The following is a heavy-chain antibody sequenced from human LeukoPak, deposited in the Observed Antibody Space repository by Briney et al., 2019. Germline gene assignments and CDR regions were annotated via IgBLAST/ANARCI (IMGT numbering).Heavy chain of an antibody. CDR3: AKDEGFGVATSFDY. CDR1: GFTFDDYT. J-gene: IGHJ4*02. V-gene: IGHV3-43*01. CDR2: ISWDGGST. Sequence: GGSLRLSCAASGFTFDDYTMHWVRQAPGKGLEWVSLISWDGGSTYYADSVKGRFTIPRDNSKNSLYLQVNSLRTENTALYYCAKDEGFGVATSFDYWGQGTLVTVSS. D-gene: IGHD3-3*01.